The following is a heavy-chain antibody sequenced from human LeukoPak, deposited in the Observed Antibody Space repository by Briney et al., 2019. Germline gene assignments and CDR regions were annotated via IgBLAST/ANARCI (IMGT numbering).Heavy chain of an antibody. CDR3: ARDHAGLRWSAEGYFDL. CDR1: GYTFTSYY. D-gene: IGHD4-23*01. CDR2: INPSGGST. J-gene: IGHJ2*01. Sequence: GASVKVSCKASGYTFTSYYMHWVRQAPGQGLEWMGIINPSGGSTSYAQKFQGRVTMTRDTSTSTVYMELNSLRSEDTAVYYCARDHAGLRWSAEGYFDLWGRGTLVTVSS. V-gene: IGHV1-46*01.